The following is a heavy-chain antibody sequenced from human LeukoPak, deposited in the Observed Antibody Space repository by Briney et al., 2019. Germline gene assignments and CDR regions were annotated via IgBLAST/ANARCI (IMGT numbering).Heavy chain of an antibody. D-gene: IGHD2-15*01. CDR1: GYSFTSYW. V-gene: IGHV5-51*01. CDR2: IYPGDSDT. Sequence: GESLKISCKGSGYSFTSYWIVWVRQMPGKGLEWMGIIYPGDSDTRYSPSLQGQVTISSDKSISTAYLQWDSLKASDTAMYYCASLTGYCSGGSCYTTGGFDPWGQGTLVTVSS. J-gene: IGHJ5*02. CDR3: ASLTGYCSGGSCYTTGGFDP.